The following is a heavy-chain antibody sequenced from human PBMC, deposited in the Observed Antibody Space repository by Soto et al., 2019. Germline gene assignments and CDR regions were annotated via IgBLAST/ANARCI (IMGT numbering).Heavy chain of an antibody. D-gene: IGHD2-8*02. CDR1: GASITGSSY. Sequence: QVQLQESGPGLMKPSETLSLTCTVSGASITGSSYWSWIRPPAGKGLEWIGRFSLSGTTSYNPSLRSRVTMSADVSKNQFSLRLTSVTAADTALYYCARGMTPPGAPAWYYFDSWGQGTLVTVSS. J-gene: IGHJ4*02. CDR3: ARGMTPPGAPAWYYFDS. CDR2: FSLSGTT. V-gene: IGHV4-4*07.